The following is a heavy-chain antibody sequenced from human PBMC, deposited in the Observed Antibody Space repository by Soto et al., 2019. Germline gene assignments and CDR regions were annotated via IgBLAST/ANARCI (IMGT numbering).Heavy chain of an antibody. Sequence: EASVKVSCKTSGYNFVNYGVTWVRQAPGQGLEWMGWISGYNGNTKYAQKFQGRVTMTTDTSTSTAYMELRSLRSDDTAVYYCARDEVPAANWLDPWGQGTLVTVSS. CDR2: ISGYNGNT. CDR3: ARDEVPAANWLDP. D-gene: IGHD2-2*01. V-gene: IGHV1-18*01. J-gene: IGHJ5*02. CDR1: GYNFVNYG.